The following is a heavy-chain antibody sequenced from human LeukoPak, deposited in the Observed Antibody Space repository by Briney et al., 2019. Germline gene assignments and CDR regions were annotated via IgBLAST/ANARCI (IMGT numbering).Heavy chain of an antibody. V-gene: IGHV3-9*01. J-gene: IGHJ4*02. D-gene: IGHD4-17*01. CDR1: GFTFDDYA. CDR2: ISWNSGSI. Sequence: PGRSLRLSCAASGFTFDDYAMHWVRQAPGKGLEWVSGISWNSGSIGYADSVKDRFTISRDNSKNTLYLQMNSLRAEDTAVYYCARSLGDYVDEAFSYWGQGTLVTVSS. CDR3: ARSLGDYVDEAFSY.